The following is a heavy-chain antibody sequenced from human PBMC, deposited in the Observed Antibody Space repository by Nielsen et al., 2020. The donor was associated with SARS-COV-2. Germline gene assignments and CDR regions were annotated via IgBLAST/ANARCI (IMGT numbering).Heavy chain of an antibody. CDR3: ARVDGDYDHLDY. D-gene: IGHD4-17*01. CDR2: IYSGGST. V-gene: IGHV3-66*01. Sequence: GGSLRLSCAASGFTVSSNYMSWVRQAPGKGLEWVSVIYSGGSTYYADSVKGRFTISRDNSKNTLYLQMNSLRAEDTAVYYCARVDGDYDHLDYWGQGTLVTVSS. J-gene: IGHJ4*02. CDR1: GFTVSSNY.